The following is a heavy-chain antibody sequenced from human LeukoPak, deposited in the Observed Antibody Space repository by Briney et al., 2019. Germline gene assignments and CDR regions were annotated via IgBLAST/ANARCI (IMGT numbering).Heavy chain of an antibody. CDR2: ISWCSGGI. V-gene: IGHV3-9*01. CDR3: ARSHLSGYDYYCYYMDV. Sequence: PCRSLRLSCASSGFTFVDYAMHWVRQAPGKCLDWVSGISWCSGGIGYADSVKGRFTIYRDNAKKSLYLQMISLRAEDTALSYCARSHLSGYDYYCYYMDVCGKGTTVTVSS. J-gene: IGHJ6*03. D-gene: IGHD3-9*01. CDR1: GFTFVDYA.